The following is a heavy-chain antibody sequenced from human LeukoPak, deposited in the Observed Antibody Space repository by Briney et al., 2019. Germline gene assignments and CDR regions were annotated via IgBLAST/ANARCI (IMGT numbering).Heavy chain of an antibody. CDR1: GYTFTSYG. J-gene: IGHJ5*02. D-gene: IGHD6-13*01. Sequence: ASVKVSCKASGYTFTSYGISWVRQAPGQGLELMGWISAYNDNTNYSQKLQVRDTMTTDTATITPYMELRSLRSDDTAVYYCARGVTFGSSWYGPYNWFDPWGQGTLVTVSS. CDR2: ISAYNDNT. V-gene: IGHV1-18*04. CDR3: ARGVTFGSSWYGPYNWFDP.